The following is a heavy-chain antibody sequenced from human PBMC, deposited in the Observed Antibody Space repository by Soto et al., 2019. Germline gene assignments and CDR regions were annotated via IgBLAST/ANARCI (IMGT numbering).Heavy chain of an antibody. CDR3: ARQIPGDCSSTSCSSMGYYYYYMDV. Sequence: PVESLKISCKGSGYSFTSYCVGWVRQMPGKGLEWMGIIYPGDSDTRYSPSFQGQVTISADKSISTAYLQWSSLKASDTAMYYCARQIPGDCSSTSCSSMGYYYYYMDVWGKGTTVTVS. V-gene: IGHV5-51*01. J-gene: IGHJ6*03. D-gene: IGHD2-2*01. CDR2: IYPGDSDT. CDR1: GYSFTSYC.